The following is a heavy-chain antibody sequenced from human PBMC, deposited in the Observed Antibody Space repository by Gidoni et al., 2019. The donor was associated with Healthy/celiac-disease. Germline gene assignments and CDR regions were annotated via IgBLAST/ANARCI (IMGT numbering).Heavy chain of an antibody. Sequence: EVQLVESGGGLVQPGGSLRLSCAASGFTFSSYAMHWVRQAPGKGLEYVSAISSNGGSTYYANSVKGRFTISRDNSKNTLYLQMGSLRAEDMAVYYCARVGERSYKGTLSGPYYFDYWGQGTLVTVSS. CDR3: ARVGERSYKGTLSGPYYFDY. J-gene: IGHJ4*02. V-gene: IGHV3-64*01. D-gene: IGHD3-10*01. CDR1: GFTFSSYA. CDR2: ISSNGGST.